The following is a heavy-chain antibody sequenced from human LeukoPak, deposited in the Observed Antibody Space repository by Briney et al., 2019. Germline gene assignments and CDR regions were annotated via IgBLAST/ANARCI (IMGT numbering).Heavy chain of an antibody. CDR3: ARDRDSGYYYRGDAFDI. Sequence: GASVKVSCKVSGYTLTESSMHWVRQAPGKGLEWMGGFDPKEGETIYAQKFQGRVTMTEDTSTDTGYMELRSLTSDDTAVYYCARDRDSGYYYRGDAFDIWGQGTMVTVSS. J-gene: IGHJ3*02. D-gene: IGHD3-22*01. CDR1: GYTLTESS. CDR2: FDPKEGET. V-gene: IGHV1-24*01.